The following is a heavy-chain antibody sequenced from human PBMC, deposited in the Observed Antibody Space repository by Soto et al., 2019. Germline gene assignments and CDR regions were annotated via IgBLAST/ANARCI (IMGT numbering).Heavy chain of an antibody. CDR1: GFTFTSYG. D-gene: IGHD3-9*01. Sequence: VQLFASGGDSARPGGSLRLSCTASGFTFTSYGMGWVRQAPGKGLQWDSTIRGDGGQTHYTDSVKGRFSISRDNSKNTVYLQMDSLRAEDTAMYFCARDVGLDSDDFFAYWGQGTQVTVSS. J-gene: IGHJ4*02. CDR3: ARDVGLDSDDFFAY. CDR2: IRGDGGQT. V-gene: IGHV3-23*01.